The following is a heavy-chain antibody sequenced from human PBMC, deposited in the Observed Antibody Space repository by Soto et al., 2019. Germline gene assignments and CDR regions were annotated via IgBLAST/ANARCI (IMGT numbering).Heavy chain of an antibody. Sequence: EVQLLESGGGLVQPGGSLRLSCAPSAFTFSNHAMSWVRQAPGKGLEWVSTISGGGGSTYYADSMKGRFTISRDNSKNTLFLQLNSLRAEDTAVYYCAKDFSYYYGSGSYFDYWGQGTLVTVSS. CDR3: AKDFSYYYGSGSYFDY. CDR1: AFTFSNHA. CDR2: ISGGGGST. D-gene: IGHD3-10*01. V-gene: IGHV3-23*01. J-gene: IGHJ4*02.